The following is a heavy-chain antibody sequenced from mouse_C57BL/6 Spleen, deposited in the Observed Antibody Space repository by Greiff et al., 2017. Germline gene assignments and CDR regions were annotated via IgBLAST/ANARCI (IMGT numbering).Heavy chain of an antibody. CDR2: IDPEGGET. CDR3: AGWDYYGSIYYGMDD. CDR1: GFTINGYY. D-gene: IGHD1-1*01. J-gene: IGHJ4*01. Sequence: EVQLQQSGAELVKPGASVKLSCTASGFTINGYYMHWVKQRPEQGLEWIGRIDPEGGETKYAAKFQGKATITADKSSNTAYLQLSSLTSEDNAVYYCAGWDYYGSIYYGMDDWGQGTSVTVSS. V-gene: IGHV14-2*01.